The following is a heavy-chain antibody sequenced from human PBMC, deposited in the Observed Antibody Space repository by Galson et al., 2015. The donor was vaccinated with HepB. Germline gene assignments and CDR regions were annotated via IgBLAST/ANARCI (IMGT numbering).Heavy chain of an antibody. CDR2: IIPIFGTA. Sequence: SVKVSCKASGGTFSSYAISWVRQAPGQGLEWMGGIIPIFGTANYAQKFQGRVTITADESTSTAYMELSSLRSEDTAVYYCARARRVTRLERLKFPTQIHYYYYGMDVWGQGTTVTVSS. V-gene: IGHV1-69*13. CDR1: GGTFSSYA. CDR3: ARARRVTRLERLKFPTQIHYYYYGMDV. D-gene: IGHD1-1*01. J-gene: IGHJ6*02.